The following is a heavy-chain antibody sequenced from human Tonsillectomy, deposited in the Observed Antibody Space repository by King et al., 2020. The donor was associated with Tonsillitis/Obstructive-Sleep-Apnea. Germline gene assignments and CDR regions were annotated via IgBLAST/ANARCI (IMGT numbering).Heavy chain of an antibody. Sequence: VQLQQWGAGLLKPSETLSLTCAVYGGSFSGYYWSWIRQPPGKGLEWIGEINHSGSTNYNPSLKSRVTISVDTSKNQFSLKLSSVTAADTAVYYCARNWGSGDSYAFDIWGQGTMVTVSS. CDR2: INHSGST. CDR1: GGSFSGYY. CDR3: ARNWGSGDSYAFDI. D-gene: IGHD7-27*01. J-gene: IGHJ3*02. V-gene: IGHV4-34*01.